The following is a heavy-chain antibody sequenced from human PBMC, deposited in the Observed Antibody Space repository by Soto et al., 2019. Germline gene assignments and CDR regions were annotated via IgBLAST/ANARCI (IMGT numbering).Heavy chain of an antibody. J-gene: IGHJ6*02. CDR1: GYTFTGYY. Sequence: GASVKVSCKASGYTFTGYYMHWVRQAPGQGLEWMGWISPNSGGTNYAQKFQGWVTMTRDTSISTAYMELSRLRSDDTAVYYCARGRDSNYEMDVWGQGTTVTVSS. CDR3: ARGRDSNYEMDV. D-gene: IGHD4-4*01. V-gene: IGHV1-2*04. CDR2: ISPNSGGT.